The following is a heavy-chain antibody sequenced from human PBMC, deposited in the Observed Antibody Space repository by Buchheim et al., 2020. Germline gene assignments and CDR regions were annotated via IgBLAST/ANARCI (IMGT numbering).Heavy chain of an antibody. CDR3: ARKITMVRGLGLDWFDP. D-gene: IGHD3-10*01. J-gene: IGHJ5*02. Sequence: QVQLQQWGAGLLKPSETLSLTCAVYGGSFSGYYWSWIRQPPGKGLEWIGEINHSGSTNYNPSLKSRVTISVDTSKNQFSLKLSSVTAADTAVYYCARKITMVRGLGLDWFDPWGQGTL. V-gene: IGHV4-34*01. CDR1: GGSFSGYY. CDR2: INHSGST.